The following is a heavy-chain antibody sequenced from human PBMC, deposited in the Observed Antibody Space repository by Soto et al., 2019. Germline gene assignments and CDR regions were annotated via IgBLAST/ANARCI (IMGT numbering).Heavy chain of an antibody. CDR3: ASDKPFSAGY. CDR2: INPSGGGT. Sequence: QVQLVQSGTEVKKTGASVKVSCKASGYTFLDFYIHWVRQAPGQGLAWMGFINPSGGGTTYAQQFKGRLTMTRDTSTRTVYMELLSLRSEDTASYYFASDKPFSAGYWGQVTLVT. D-gene: IGHD3-3*02. V-gene: IGHV1-46*01. CDR1: GYTFLDFY. J-gene: IGHJ4*02.